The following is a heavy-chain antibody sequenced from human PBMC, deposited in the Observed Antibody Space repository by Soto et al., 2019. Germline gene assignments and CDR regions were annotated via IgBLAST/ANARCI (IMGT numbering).Heavy chain of an antibody. Sequence: ASVKVSCKASGYTFSDFDINWLRQASGQGPEWMGWMNAKSGDTFFAQRFQGKFNMTWDTSLSTAYMEVGSLTSDDTAIYYCARGHPFNYDGFDVWGQGTTVTVYS. CDR2: MNAKSGDT. CDR1: GYTFSDFD. CDR3: ARGHPFNYDGFDV. J-gene: IGHJ6*02. D-gene: IGHD3-3*01. V-gene: IGHV1-8*01.